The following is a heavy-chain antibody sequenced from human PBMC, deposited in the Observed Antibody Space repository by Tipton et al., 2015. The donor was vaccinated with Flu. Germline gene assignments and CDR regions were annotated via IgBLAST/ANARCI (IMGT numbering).Heavy chain of an antibody. D-gene: IGHD3-3*02. CDR2: ISSDSGTI. CDR3: VRSFSAGFDY. CDR1: GFTLRNFE. Sequence: SLRLSCAASGFTLRNFEMNWIRQAPGKGLEWVAYISSDSGTIYHADSVKGRFTISRDNAKNSLYLHMNSLRAEDTTLYYCVRSFSAGFDYWGQGNLVTVSS. V-gene: IGHV3-48*03. J-gene: IGHJ4*02.